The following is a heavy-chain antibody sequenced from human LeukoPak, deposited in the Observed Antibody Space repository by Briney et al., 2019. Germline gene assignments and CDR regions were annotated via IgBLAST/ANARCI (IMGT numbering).Heavy chain of an antibody. J-gene: IGHJ6*03. CDR1: GYTFTSYD. CDR3: ARRGYSYGYTGYYYYIDV. D-gene: IGHD5-18*01. Sequence: GASVKVSCKASGYTFTSYDINWVRQATGQGLEWMGWMNPNSGNTGYAQKFQGRITITRNTSISTAYMELSSLRSEDTAVYYCARRGYSYGYTGYYYYIDVWGKGTTVTISS. V-gene: IGHV1-8*03. CDR2: MNPNSGNT.